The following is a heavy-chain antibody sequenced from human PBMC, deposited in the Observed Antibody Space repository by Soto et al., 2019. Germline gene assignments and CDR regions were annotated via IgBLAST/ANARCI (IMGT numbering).Heavy chain of an antibody. CDR3: ARTGTGLLWFGEFITLSYYYYMDV. V-gene: IGHV3-21*01. CDR1: GFTFSSYS. Sequence: GGSLRLSCAASGFTFSSYSMNWVRQAPGKGLEWVSSISSSSSYIYYADSVKGRFTISRDNAKNSLYLQMNSLRAEDTAVYYCARTGTGLLWFGEFITLSYYYYMDVWGKGTTVTVSS. D-gene: IGHD3-10*01. CDR2: ISSSSSYI. J-gene: IGHJ6*03.